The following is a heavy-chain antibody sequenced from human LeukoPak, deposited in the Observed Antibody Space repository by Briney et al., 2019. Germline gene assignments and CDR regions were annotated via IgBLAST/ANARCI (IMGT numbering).Heavy chain of an antibody. CDR1: GGTFSSYA. CDR3: ASRGCSSTSCYHTYWYFDL. CDR2: IIPIFGTA. D-gene: IGHD2-2*01. V-gene: IGHV1-69*05. Sequence: GASVKVSCKASGGTFSSYAISWVRQAPGQGLEWMGGIIPIFGTANYAQKFQGRVTITTDKSTSTAYMELGSLRSEDTAVYYCASRGCSSTSCYHTYWYFDLWGRGTLVTVSS. J-gene: IGHJ2*01.